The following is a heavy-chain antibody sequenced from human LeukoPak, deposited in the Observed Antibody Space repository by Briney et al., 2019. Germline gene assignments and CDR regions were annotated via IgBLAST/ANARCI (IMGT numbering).Heavy chain of an antibody. D-gene: IGHD6-6*01. J-gene: IGHJ6*03. CDR3: ARDGGSSPGYYYYYMDV. CDR1: GFTFSSYS. Sequence: GGSLRLSCAASGFTFSSYSMNWVRQAPGKGLEWVSYISSSGNTIFYADSVRGRFTISRGNAKNSLYLQMNSLRAEDTAVYYCARDGGSSPGYYYYYMDVWGQGTTVTVSS. V-gene: IGHV3-48*04. CDR2: ISSSGNTI.